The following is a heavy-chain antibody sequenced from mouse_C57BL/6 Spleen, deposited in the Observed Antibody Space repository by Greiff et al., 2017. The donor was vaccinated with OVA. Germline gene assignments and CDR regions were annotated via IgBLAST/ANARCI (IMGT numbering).Heavy chain of an antibody. CDR2: INPNNGGT. D-gene: IGHD3-2*02. V-gene: IGHV1-26*01. J-gene: IGHJ3*01. CDR1: GYTFTDYY. Sequence: EVQLQQSGPELVKPGASVKISCKASGYTFTDYYMNWVKQSHGKSLEWIGDINPNNGGTSYNQKFKGKATLTVDTSSSTAYMELRSLTSEDSTVYYCGAAQATALAYWGQGTLVTVSA. CDR3: GAAQATALAY.